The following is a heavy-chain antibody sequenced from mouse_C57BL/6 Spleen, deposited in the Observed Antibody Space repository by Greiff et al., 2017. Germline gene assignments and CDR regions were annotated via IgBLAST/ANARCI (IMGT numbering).Heavy chain of an antibody. D-gene: IGHD3-1*01. CDR1: GFTFNDYT. CDR3: AMSTLAHFDD. Sequence: QVQLQQSDAELVKPGASVKISCTASGFTFNDYTIHWIKQRPEQGLEWIGYIYHRNGSTKYTTKFKGKATLTADKSSSTPYMQLTSLTSEDSAVYFCAMSTLAHFDDWGTGTTVTVSS. V-gene: IGHV1-78*01. J-gene: IGHJ1*03. CDR2: IYHRNGST.